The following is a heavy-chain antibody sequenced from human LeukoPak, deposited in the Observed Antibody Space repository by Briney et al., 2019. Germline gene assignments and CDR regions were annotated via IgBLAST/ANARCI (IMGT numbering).Heavy chain of an antibody. CDR3: ARVDYDSSGYPLNFDY. CDR1: GGSISRYY. D-gene: IGHD3-22*01. V-gene: IGHV4-59*01. Sequence: PSETLSLTCTVSGGSISRYYWSWIRQPPGKGLEWIGYIYYSGSTNYNPSLKSRVTISVDTSKNQFSLKLSSVTAADTAVYYCARVDYDSSGYPLNFDYWGQGTLVTVSS. CDR2: IYYSGST. J-gene: IGHJ4*02.